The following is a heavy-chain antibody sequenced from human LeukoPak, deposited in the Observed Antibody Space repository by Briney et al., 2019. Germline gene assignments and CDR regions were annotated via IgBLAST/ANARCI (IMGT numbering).Heavy chain of an antibody. J-gene: IGHJ4*02. CDR2: ISGRGGST. Sequence: PGGSLRLSCAASGFTFSSYAMSWVRQAPGKGLEWVSAISGRGGSTYYADSVKGRFTISRDNSKNTLYLQMNSLRAEDTAVYYCAKDLVGYSYGYPYFDYWGQGTLVTVSS. CDR3: AKDLVGYSYGYPYFDY. CDR1: GFTFSSYA. D-gene: IGHD5-18*01. V-gene: IGHV3-23*01.